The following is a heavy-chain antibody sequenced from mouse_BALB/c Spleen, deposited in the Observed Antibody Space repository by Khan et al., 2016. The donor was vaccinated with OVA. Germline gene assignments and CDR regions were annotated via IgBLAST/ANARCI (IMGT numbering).Heavy chain of an antibody. CDR1: GFTFSDYG. D-gene: IGHD3-1*01. V-gene: IGHV5-15*02. J-gene: IGHJ3*01. CDR2: ISSLAYNF. Sequence: EVELVESGGGLVQPGGSWKLSCAASGFTFSDYGMAWIRQGPGKGPEWITFISSLAYNFYYADTVTGRFTISRENAKNTLYLDMNSLRSEDTAMYYSGRGGTGGVSYWDQGTLVTVSA. CDR3: GRGGTGGVSY.